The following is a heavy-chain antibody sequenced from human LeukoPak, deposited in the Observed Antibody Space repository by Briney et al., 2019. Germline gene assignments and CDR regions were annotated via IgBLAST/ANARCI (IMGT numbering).Heavy chain of an antibody. CDR2: IYYSGST. CDR1: GFTFSSYA. CDR3: ARVSFTMVRALGYYYYMDV. D-gene: IGHD3-10*01. Sequence: GSLRLSCAASGFTFSSYAMSWIRQPPGKGLEWIGYIYYSGSTNYNPSLKSRVTISVDTSKNQFSLKLSSVTAADTAVYYCARVSFTMVRALGYYYYMDVWGKGTTVTISS. J-gene: IGHJ6*03. V-gene: IGHV4-59*01.